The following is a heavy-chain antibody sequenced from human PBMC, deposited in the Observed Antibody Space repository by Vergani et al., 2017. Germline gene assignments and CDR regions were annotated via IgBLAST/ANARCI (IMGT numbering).Heavy chain of an antibody. V-gene: IGHV3-7*01. CDR3: AGGGEIYYYYYYMDV. D-gene: IGHD5-12*01. CDR1: GFTFSSYW. Sequence: VQLVESGGGVVQPGGSLILSCAASGFTFSSYWMSWVRQAPGKGLEWVANIKQDGSEKYYVDSVKGRFTISRDNAKNSLYLQMNSLRAEDTAVYYCAGGGEIYYYYYYMDVWGKGTTVTVSS. J-gene: IGHJ6*03. CDR2: IKQDGSEK.